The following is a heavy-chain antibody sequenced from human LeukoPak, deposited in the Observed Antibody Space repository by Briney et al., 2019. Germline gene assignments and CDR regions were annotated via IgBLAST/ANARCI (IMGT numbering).Heavy chain of an antibody. CDR2: INHSGST. J-gene: IGHJ4*02. CDR3: ARVAAGGRAAAGTHPSYFDY. CDR1: GFTFSDYY. Sequence: GSLRLSCAASGFTFSDYYMSWIRQPPGKGLEWIGEINHSGSTNYNPSLKSRVTISVDTSKNQFSLKLSSVTAADTAVYYCARVAAGGRAAAGTHPSYFDYWGQGTLVTVSS. D-gene: IGHD6-13*01. V-gene: IGHV4-34*01.